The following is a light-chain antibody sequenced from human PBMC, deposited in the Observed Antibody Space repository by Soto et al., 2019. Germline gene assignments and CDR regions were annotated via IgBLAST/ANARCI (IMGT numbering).Light chain of an antibody. CDR2: AAS. V-gene: IGKV1-9*01. CDR3: QHLNNYPPFT. J-gene: IGKJ3*01. CDR1: QDIAIY. Sequence: IQLTQSPPSLSASVGDRVTITCRASQDIAIYLAWYQQKPGEAPKLLIHAASTLHGGVPSRFSGSGSGTDFTLTISRLQPEDFATYYCQHLNNYPPFTFGPGTKVDLE.